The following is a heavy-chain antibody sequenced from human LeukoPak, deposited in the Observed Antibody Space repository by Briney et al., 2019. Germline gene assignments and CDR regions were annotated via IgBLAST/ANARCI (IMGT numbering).Heavy chain of an antibody. V-gene: IGHV3-21*01. CDR2: ISSSSSYI. J-gene: IGHJ3*02. CDR3: ARDHQPNIVVVIQGAGDAFDI. CDR1: GFTFSSYS. Sequence: GGSLRLSCAASGFTFSSYSMNWVRQAPGKGLEWVSSISSSSSYIYYADSVKGRFTISRDNAKNSLYLQMNSLRAEDTAVYYCARDHQPNIVVVIQGAGDAFDIWGQGTMVTVSS. D-gene: IGHD3-22*01.